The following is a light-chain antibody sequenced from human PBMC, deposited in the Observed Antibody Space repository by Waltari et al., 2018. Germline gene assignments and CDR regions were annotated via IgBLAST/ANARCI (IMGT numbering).Light chain of an antibody. CDR3: QLYNSYVMYT. J-gene: IGKJ2*01. V-gene: IGKV1-5*03. CDR1: QRISTW. Sequence: DIQMTQSPSNLTASVGDRVNITCRASQRISTWLAWYQQKPGKAPKLLISRASSLESGVPSRFSGSGSATEFTLTISSLQPDDFATYYCQLYNSYVMYTFGQGTKLEIK. CDR2: RAS.